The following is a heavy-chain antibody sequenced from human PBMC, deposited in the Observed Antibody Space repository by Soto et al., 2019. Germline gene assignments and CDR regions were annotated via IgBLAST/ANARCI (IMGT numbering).Heavy chain of an antibody. CDR1: GFRFEDYA. Sequence: EVQLVESGGGLVQPGRSLRLSCAASGFRFEDYAMHWVRQAPGKGLEWVSGIAWNSDIIGYADSVKGRFTISRDNAQNSLYLQMNSLRPEDTALYYCAKDHYGSAIYGMDVWGQGTTVTVSS. J-gene: IGHJ6*02. V-gene: IGHV3-9*01. D-gene: IGHD3-10*01. CDR2: IAWNSDII. CDR3: AKDHYGSAIYGMDV.